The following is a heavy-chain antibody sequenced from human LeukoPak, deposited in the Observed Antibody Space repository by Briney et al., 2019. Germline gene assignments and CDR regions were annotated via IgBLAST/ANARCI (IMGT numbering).Heavy chain of an antibody. D-gene: IGHD6-19*01. CDR1: GFTFSSYA. CDR3: VKCIGWYYFDY. V-gene: IGHV3-64D*09. Sequence: GGSLRLSCSASGFTFSSYAMHWVRQAPGKGLEYVSAISSNGGSTYYGDPVKGRFTISRDNSKNTLYLQMSSLRAEDTAAYYCVKCIGWYYFDYWGQGTLVTVSS. CDR2: ISSNGGST. J-gene: IGHJ4*02.